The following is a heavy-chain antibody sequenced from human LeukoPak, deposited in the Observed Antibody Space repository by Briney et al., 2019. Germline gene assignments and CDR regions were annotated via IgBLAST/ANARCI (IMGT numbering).Heavy chain of an antibody. CDR3: ARAGVWDYNDSSGYHNGAFDI. V-gene: IGHV1-2*02. D-gene: IGHD3-22*01. Sequence: GASVKVSCKASGYTFTDYYMHWVRQAPGQGLEWMGWINPDSGGTNYAQRLQGRVTMTRDTSISTAYMELSRLRSDDTASYYCARAGVWDYNDSSGYHNGAFDIWGQGTMVTVSS. CDR2: INPDSGGT. J-gene: IGHJ3*02. CDR1: GYTFTDYY.